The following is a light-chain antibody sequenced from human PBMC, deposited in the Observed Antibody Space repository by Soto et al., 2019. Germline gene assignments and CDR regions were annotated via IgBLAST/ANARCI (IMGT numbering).Light chain of an antibody. CDR2: EVS. Sequence: QSALTQPASVSGSPGQSITISCTGTSSDVGAYNYVSWYQLHPGKAPKLIISEVSNRPSGVSSRFSGSKSANTASLTISGLQPEDEADYYCSSYTHTSTQVFGTGTKVTVL. V-gene: IGLV2-14*01. J-gene: IGLJ1*01. CDR3: SSYTHTSTQV. CDR1: SSDVGAYNY.